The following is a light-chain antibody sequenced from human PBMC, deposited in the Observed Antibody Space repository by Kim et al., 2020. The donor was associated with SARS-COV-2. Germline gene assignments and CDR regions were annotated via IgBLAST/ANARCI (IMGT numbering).Light chain of an antibody. CDR1: QDISNY. CDR3: QKYNSDPWT. V-gene: IGKV1-27*01. CDR2: AAS. Sequence: DIQMTQSPSSLSASVGDGVTITCRASQDISNYLAWYQQKPGKVPKLLISAASALQSGVPSRFSGSGSGTDFTLTISSLQPEDFATYYCQKYNSDPWTFGQGTKVDIK. J-gene: IGKJ1*01.